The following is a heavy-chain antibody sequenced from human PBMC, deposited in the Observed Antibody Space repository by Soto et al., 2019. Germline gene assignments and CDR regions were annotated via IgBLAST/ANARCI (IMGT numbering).Heavy chain of an antibody. D-gene: IGHD2-2*03. V-gene: IGHV5-51*01. J-gene: IGHJ4*02. CDR2: IYPGDSDT. Sequence: GESLKISCKGSGYSFTSYWIGWVRQMPGKGLGWMGIIYPGDSDTRYSPSFQGQVTISADKSISTAYLQWSSLKASDTAMYYCARQFGYCSSTSCYYFDYWGQGTLVTVSS. CDR3: ARQFGYCSSTSCYYFDY. CDR1: GYSFTSYW.